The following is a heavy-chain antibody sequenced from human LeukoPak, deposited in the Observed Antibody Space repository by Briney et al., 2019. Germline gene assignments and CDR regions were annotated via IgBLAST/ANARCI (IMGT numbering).Heavy chain of an antibody. J-gene: IGHJ4*02. CDR3: ASVASQWLFDY. Sequence: SETLSLTCTVSGGSIISTTYYWGWIRQPPGKGLEWIANIYYSGSTFYNPSLRSRVTISVDTSKNQFSLKLSSVTAADTAVYYCASVASQWLFDYWGQGTLVTVSS. CDR2: IYYSGST. D-gene: IGHD6-19*01. CDR1: GGSIISTTYY. V-gene: IGHV4-39*01.